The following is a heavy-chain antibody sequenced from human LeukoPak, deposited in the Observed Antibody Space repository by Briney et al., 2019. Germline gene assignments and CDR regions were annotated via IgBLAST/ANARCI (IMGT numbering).Heavy chain of an antibody. CDR2: ISQGAYSK. CDR3: AGGTYVRYYYDSSGYRGAFDM. J-gene: IGHJ3*02. V-gene: IGHV3-30*04. CDR1: GHPKSRYA. D-gene: IGHD3-22*01. Sequence: GLSLRLFCAGSGHPKSRYAVHCVRRSRGKGLEWVTVISQGAYSKFCADYVKERFPISRVNYNHTLSMQMSSLRTEDTAVYYCAGGTYVRYYYDSSGYRGAFDMWGEGTMVTVSS.